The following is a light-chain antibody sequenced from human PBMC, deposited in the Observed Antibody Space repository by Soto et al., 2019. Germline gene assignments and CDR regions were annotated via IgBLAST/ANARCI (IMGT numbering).Light chain of an antibody. CDR2: GAS. V-gene: IGKV3-20*01. CDR3: QQDDSSPVT. Sequence: EIVLTQSPGTLSLSPGERATLSCRASQSVSSSYLAWYQQKPGQAPRLLIYGASSRATGIPDRFSGSGSGTDFTLTISRVEPEDFAVYYCQQDDSSPVTFGQGTKVEIK. J-gene: IGKJ1*01. CDR1: QSVSSSY.